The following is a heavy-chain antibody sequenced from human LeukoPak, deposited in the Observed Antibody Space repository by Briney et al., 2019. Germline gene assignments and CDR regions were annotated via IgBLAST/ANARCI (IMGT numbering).Heavy chain of an antibody. Sequence: PGGSLRLSCAASGFTFSDYNMNWVRQVPRKGLESVSYMSRSGDIIYYADSVKRRFTITRDNAKYSLYLQMNSLSAEDTAVYYCSRDVYYGSGSPRLDYWGQGTLVIVSS. CDR2: MSRSGDII. V-gene: IGHV3-48*01. CDR3: SRDVYYGSGSPRLDY. D-gene: IGHD3-10*01. CDR1: GFTFSDYN. J-gene: IGHJ4*02.